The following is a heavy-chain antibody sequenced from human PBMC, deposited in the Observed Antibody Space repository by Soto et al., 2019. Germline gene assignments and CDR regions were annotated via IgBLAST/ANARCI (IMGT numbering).Heavy chain of an antibody. CDR1: GFTFSSYA. J-gene: IGHJ4*02. D-gene: IGHD4-17*01. CDR2: ISYDGSNK. Sequence: GGSLRLSCGASGFTFSSYAMHWVRQAPGKGLEWVAVISYDGSNKYYADSVKGRFTISRDNSKNTLYLQMNSLRAEDTAVYYCAAEDYDYWGQGTLVTVSS. CDR3: AAEDYDY. V-gene: IGHV3-30-3*01.